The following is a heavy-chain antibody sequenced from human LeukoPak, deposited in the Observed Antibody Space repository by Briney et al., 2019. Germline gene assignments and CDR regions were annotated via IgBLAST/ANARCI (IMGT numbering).Heavy chain of an antibody. CDR3: ARSPCGGDCYSGHFQH. D-gene: IGHD2-21*02. CDR1: GSPFTTYG. Sequence: GGSRKFPCQGPGSPFTTYGIGWVGQIPGKGREWRGIIYPGDSDTRYSPSFQGQVTISADKSINTAYLRWSSLKASDTAMYYCARSPCGGDCYSGHFQHWGQGTLVTVSS. CDR2: IYPGDSDT. J-gene: IGHJ1*01. V-gene: IGHV5-51*01.